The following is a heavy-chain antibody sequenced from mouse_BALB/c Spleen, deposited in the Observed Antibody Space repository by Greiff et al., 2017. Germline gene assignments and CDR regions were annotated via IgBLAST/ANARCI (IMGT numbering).Heavy chain of an antibody. D-gene: IGHD6-5*01. J-gene: IGHJ2*01. CDR2: ISSGGST. CDR1: GFTFSSYA. Sequence: EVQGVESGGGLVKPGGSLKLSCAASGFTFSSYAMSWVRQTPEKRLEWVASISSGGSTYYPDSVKGRFTISRDNARNILYLQMSSLRSEDTAMYYCARVPYPLLLEPRDYFDYWGQGTTLTVSS. CDR3: ARVPYPLLLEPRDYFDY. V-gene: IGHV5-6-5*01.